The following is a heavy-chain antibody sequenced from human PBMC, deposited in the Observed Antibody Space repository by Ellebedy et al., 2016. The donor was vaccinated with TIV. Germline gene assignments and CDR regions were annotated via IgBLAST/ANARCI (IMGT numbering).Heavy chain of an antibody. CDR1: GFIFSSYG. CDR3: ARCPSSGWNDY. Sequence: GESLKISCAASGFIFSSYGMQWVRQAPGKGLEWVAGLWYDGSNKYYADSVKGRFTISRDNSKNTLYLQMNSLRAEDTDVYYCARCPSSGWNDYWGQGTLVTVSS. CDR2: LWYDGSNK. V-gene: IGHV3-33*01. J-gene: IGHJ4*02. D-gene: IGHD6-19*01.